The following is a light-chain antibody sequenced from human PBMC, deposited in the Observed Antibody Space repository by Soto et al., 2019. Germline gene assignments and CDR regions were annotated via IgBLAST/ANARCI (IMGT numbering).Light chain of an antibody. CDR2: DVS. Sequence: DIQMTQSPSTLSASVGDRVTITCRASQSISGWLAWYQQKPGKAPKLLICDVSSLESGVPSRFSGSGSGTEFTLAISSLQVDDFATYYCQQYNSYPWTFGQGTKVDIK. CDR1: QSISGW. J-gene: IGKJ1*01. V-gene: IGKV1-5*01. CDR3: QQYNSYPWT.